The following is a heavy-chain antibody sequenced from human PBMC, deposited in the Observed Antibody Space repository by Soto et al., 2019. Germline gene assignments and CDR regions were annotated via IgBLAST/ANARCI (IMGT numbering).Heavy chain of an antibody. CDR1: GYSFTSYG. J-gene: IGHJ4*02. CDR2: ISAYNGNT. Sequence: QVQLVQSGADVKKPGASVKVSCKASGYSFTSYGISWVRQAPGQGLEWMGWISAYNGNTNYAQNVQGRVIMTTDTSTSTAYMELRSLTSDATAVYYCARDVRYFDYWGQGTLVTVSS. CDR3: ARDVRYFDY. V-gene: IGHV1-18*01.